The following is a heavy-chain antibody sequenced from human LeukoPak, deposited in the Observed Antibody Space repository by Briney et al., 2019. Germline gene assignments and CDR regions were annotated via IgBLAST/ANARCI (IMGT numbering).Heavy chain of an antibody. Sequence: PGGSLRLSCGASVFPFSRSWMQWVCQAREKGRECVADIKCDGREKYYVDAVKGRLTISRDNAKNSLYLQVNSLRAEDTAVYYCGKGADPYSSSWSDYWGQGTLVTVSS. CDR2: IKCDGREK. D-gene: IGHD6-13*01. CDR3: GKGADPYSSSWSDY. J-gene: IGHJ4*02. V-gene: IGHV3-52*01. CDR1: VFPFSRSW.